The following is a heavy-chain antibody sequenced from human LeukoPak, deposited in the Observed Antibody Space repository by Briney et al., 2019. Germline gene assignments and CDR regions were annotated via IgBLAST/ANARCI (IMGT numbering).Heavy chain of an antibody. CDR2: ISSSSSHM. CDR1: GFTFKIYG. D-gene: IGHD1-1*01. CDR3: ARDDTSVHFFDY. V-gene: IGHV3-21*01. Sequence: GGSLRLSCAASGFTFKIYGMNWARQAPGKGLEWVSSISSSSSHMYYADSVKGRFTISRDNAKNSLYLQMNTLRAEDTAVYYCARDDTSVHFFDYWGQGTLVTVSS. J-gene: IGHJ4*02.